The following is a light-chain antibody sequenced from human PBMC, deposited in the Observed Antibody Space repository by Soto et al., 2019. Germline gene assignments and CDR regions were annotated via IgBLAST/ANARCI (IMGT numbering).Light chain of an antibody. V-gene: IGKV3-20*01. J-gene: IGKJ5*01. CDR3: QQYGSSPRT. CDR2: GAS. CDR1: QSVSSSY. Sequence: EIVLTQSPGTLSLSQGERATLSCRASQSVSSSYLAWYQQKPGQAPRLLIYGASSRATGIPDRFSGSGSGTDFTLTISRLEPEDVAVYYCQQYGSSPRTFGQGTLLEIK.